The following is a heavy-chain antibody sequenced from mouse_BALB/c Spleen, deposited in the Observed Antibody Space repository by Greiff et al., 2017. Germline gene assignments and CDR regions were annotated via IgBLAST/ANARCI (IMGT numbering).Heavy chain of an antibody. Sequence: VQGVESGPGLVAPSQSLSITCTVSGFSLTSYGVHWVRQPPGKGLEWLGVIWAGGSTNYNSALMSRLSISKDNSKSQVFLKMNSLQTDDTAMYYCARGDTTVVAVDYWGQGTTLTVSS. D-gene: IGHD1-1*01. CDR3: ARGDTTVVAVDY. J-gene: IGHJ2*01. V-gene: IGHV2-9*02. CDR1: GFSLTSYG. CDR2: IWAGGST.